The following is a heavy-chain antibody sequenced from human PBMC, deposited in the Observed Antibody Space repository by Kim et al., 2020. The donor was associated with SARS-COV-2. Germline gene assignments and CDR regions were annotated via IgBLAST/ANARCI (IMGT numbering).Heavy chain of an antibody. CDR3: ARPYIAVAGSWFDP. V-gene: IGHV4-39*01. D-gene: IGHD6-19*01. J-gene: IGHJ5*02. CDR2: IYYSGST. CDR1: GGSISSSSYY. Sequence: SETLSLTCTVSGGSISSSSYYWGWIRQPPGKGLEWIGSIYYSGSTYYNPSLKSRVTISVDTSKNQFSLKLSSVTAADTAVYYCARPYIAVAGSWFDPWGQGTLVTVSS.